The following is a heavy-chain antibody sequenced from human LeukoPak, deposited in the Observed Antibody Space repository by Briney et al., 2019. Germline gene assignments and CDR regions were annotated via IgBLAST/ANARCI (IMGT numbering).Heavy chain of an antibody. Sequence: GESLKISCKGSGYSFTTYWIGWVRQLPGKGLEWMGIIYPGDSDTKYSPSFQGQVTISVDKSISTAYLQWSSLKASDTAMYYCARRSLAGFFDYWGQGTLVTVSS. CDR3: ARRSLAGFFDY. CDR1: GYSFTTYW. CDR2: IYPGDSDT. J-gene: IGHJ4*02. D-gene: IGHD6-19*01. V-gene: IGHV5-51*01.